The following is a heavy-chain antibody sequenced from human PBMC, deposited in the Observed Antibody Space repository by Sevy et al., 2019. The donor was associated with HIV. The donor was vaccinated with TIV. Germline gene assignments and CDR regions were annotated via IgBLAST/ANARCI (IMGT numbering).Heavy chain of an antibody. V-gene: IGHV4-59*01. CDR2: IYYSGST. J-gene: IGHJ3*02. CDR3: AREEWGRGAFDI. D-gene: IGHD3-16*01. CDR1: GGSISSYY. Sequence: SETLSLTCTVSGGSISSYYWSWIRQPPGKGLEWIGYIYYSGSTNYNPSLKSRVTISVDTSKNRFSLKLSSVTAADTAVYYCAREEWGRGAFDIWGQGTMVTVSS.